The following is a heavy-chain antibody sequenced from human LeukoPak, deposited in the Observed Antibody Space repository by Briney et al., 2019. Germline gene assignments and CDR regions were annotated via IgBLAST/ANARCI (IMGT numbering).Heavy chain of an antibody. CDR1: GYTFTSYG. V-gene: IGHV1-18*01. CDR3: ARDRSGSYFSIWFDP. CDR2: ISAYNGNT. J-gene: IGHJ5*02. Sequence: ASVKVSCKASGYTFTSYGISWVRQAPGQGLEWMGWISAYNGNTNYAQKLQGRVTMTTDTSTSTAYMELGSLRSDDTAVYYCARDRSGSYFSIWFDPWGQGTLVTVSS. D-gene: IGHD1-26*01.